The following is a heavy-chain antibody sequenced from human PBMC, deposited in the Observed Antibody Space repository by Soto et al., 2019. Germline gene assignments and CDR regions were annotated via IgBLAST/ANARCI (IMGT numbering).Heavy chain of an antibody. J-gene: IGHJ4*02. V-gene: IGHV1-18*03. CDR1: GFLFSSHG. D-gene: IGHD4-17*01. CDR3: ASWAGQARDFGGPFDY. Sequence: ASVKVSCKASGFLFSSHGVNWVRRAPGQGLEWMDWIGGYNGNTNYAQKFQGRVTMTTDTSTNTAYMELRSLRSDDMAMYYCASWAGQARDFGGPFDYSGKGTLVTVSS. CDR2: IGGYNGNT.